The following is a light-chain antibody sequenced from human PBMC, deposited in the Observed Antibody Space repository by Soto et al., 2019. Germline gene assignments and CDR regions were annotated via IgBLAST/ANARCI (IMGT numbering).Light chain of an antibody. CDR1: SSDVGGYNY. J-gene: IGLJ1*01. CDR2: DVS. CDR3: SSYIPNNSTYV. V-gene: IGLV2-14*03. Sequence: SALTQPASVSGSPGQSITISCTGTSSDVGGYNYVSWYQHHPGKAPKRMIHDVSNRPSGVSNRFSGSKSGNTASLTISGLQAEDEADYYCSSYIPNNSTYVFGTGTKVT.